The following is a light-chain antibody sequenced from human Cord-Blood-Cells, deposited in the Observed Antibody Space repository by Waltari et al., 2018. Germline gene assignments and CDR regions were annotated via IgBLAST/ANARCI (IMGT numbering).Light chain of an antibody. CDR1: QSVSSN. J-gene: IGKJ2*01. Sequence: DIVMTQSPATLSVSPGERATLSCRASQSVSSNLAWYQQKPGQAPRLLIYGASTSATGIPARFSGSGSGTEFTLTISSLQSEDFAVYYCQQYNNWPPYTFGQGTKLEIK. V-gene: IGKV3-15*01. CDR3: QQYNNWPPYT. CDR2: GAS.